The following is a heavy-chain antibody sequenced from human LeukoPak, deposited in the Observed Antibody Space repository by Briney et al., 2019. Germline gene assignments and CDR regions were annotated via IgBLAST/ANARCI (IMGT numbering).Heavy chain of an antibody. V-gene: IGHV4-59*08. CDR2: IYYSGST. J-gene: IGHJ4*02. D-gene: IGHD2-2*01. CDR3: ARHGEMVVVEERGFDY. Sequence: SETLSLTCTVSGGSISSYYWSWIRQPPGKGLEWIGYIYYSGSTNYNPSLKSRVTISVDTSKNQFSLKLSSVTDADTAVYYCARHGEMVVVEERGFDYWGQRTLVTVSS. CDR1: GGSISSYY.